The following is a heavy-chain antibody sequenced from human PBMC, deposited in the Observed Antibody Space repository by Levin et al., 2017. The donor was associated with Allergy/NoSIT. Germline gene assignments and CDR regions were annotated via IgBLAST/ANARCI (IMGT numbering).Heavy chain of an antibody. CDR3: ARGYYYGSGSYYNGFGDY. CDR2: IKSDGSST. D-gene: IGHD3-10*01. Sequence: GGSLRLSCAASGFTFSSYWMHWVRQVPGKGLVWVSRIKSDGSSTSYADSVKGRFTISRDNAKNTLYLQMNSLRAEDTAVYYCARGYYYGSGSYYNGFGDYWGQGTLVTVSS. V-gene: IGHV3-74*01. CDR1: GFTFSSYW. J-gene: IGHJ4*02.